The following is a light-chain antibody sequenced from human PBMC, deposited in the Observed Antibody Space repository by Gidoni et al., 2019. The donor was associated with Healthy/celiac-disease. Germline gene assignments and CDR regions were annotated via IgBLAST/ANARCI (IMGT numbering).Light chain of an antibody. CDR2: QDS. CDR1: KLWDKY. J-gene: IGLJ2*01. Sequence: SYELTQPPSVSVSPGQTASITCSGDKLWDKYACWYQQKQGQSPVLVIYQDSKRPSGIPERFSGSNAGNTATLTISGTQAMDEADYYCQAWDSSTVVFGGGTKLTVL. V-gene: IGLV3-1*01. CDR3: QAWDSSTVV.